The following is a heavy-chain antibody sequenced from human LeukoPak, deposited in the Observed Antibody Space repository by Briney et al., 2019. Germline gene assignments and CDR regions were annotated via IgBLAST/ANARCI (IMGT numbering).Heavy chain of an antibody. CDR3: ARAVDNYYGSGSYAC. CDR1: GFRFDDYG. CDR2: INWNGGST. V-gene: IGHV3-20*04. D-gene: IGHD3-10*01. J-gene: IGHJ4*02. Sequence: GGSLRLSCAASGFRFDDYGMNWVRQVPGKGLEWISGINWNGGSTGYGDSVKGRFTISRDNAENSLYLQMNSLRAEDTALYYCARAVDNYYGSGSYACWGQGALVTVSS.